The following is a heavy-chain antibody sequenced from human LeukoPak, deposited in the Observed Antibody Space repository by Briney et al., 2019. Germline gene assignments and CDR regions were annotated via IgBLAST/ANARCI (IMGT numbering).Heavy chain of an antibody. J-gene: IGHJ4*02. Sequence: SETLSLTCTVSGGSISSYYWSWIRQPPGKGLEWIGYIYYSGSTNYNPSLKSRVTISVDTSKNQFSLKLSSVTAADTAVYYCARVVVATKAIDYWGQGTLVTVSS. V-gene: IGHV4-59*01. CDR3: ARVVVATKAIDY. D-gene: IGHD2-15*01. CDR2: IYYSGST. CDR1: GGSISSYY.